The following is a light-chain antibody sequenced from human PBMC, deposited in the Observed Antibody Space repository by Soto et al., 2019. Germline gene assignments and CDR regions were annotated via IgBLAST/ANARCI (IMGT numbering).Light chain of an antibody. J-gene: IGLJ2*01. CDR1: KLGDKY. CDR2: QDS. V-gene: IGLV3-1*01. Sequence: SYELTQPPSVSVSPGQTASITCSGAKLGDKYACWYQQKPGQSPVLVIYQDSRRPSGIPERFSGSNSGNTATLTISGTQAMDEADYYCQAWDSSTALDVVFGGGTKVTVL. CDR3: QAWDSSTALDVV.